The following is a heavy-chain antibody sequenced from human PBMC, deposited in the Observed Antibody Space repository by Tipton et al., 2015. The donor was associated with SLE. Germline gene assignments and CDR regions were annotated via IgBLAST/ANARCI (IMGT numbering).Heavy chain of an antibody. Sequence: TLSLTCSVSGGSITNSNYFWGWIRQPPGKGLEWIGNIYYSGSPYYNPSLKSRVTISLDTSKNHFSLKVGSVTAADTAVYFCARGGITTPGTPYYYGMDVWGPGTTVTVSS. V-gene: IGHV4-39*07. CDR3: ARGGITTPGTPYYYGMDV. CDR2: IYYSGSP. J-gene: IGHJ6*02. CDR1: GGSITNSNYF. D-gene: IGHD6-13*01.